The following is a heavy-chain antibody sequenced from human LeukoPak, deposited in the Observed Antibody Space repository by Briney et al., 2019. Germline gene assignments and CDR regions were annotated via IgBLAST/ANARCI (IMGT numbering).Heavy chain of an antibody. CDR1: GFTFSSYW. Sequence: PGGSLRLSCAASGFTFSSYWMSWVRQAPGKGLEWVANIKQDGSEKYYVDSVKGRFTISRDNAKNSLYLQMNSLRAEDTAVYYCARERALLLYCSGGSCYFDYWGQGTLVTVSS. V-gene: IGHV3-7*01. CDR2: IKQDGSEK. CDR3: ARERALLLYCSGGSCYFDY. D-gene: IGHD2-15*01. J-gene: IGHJ4*02.